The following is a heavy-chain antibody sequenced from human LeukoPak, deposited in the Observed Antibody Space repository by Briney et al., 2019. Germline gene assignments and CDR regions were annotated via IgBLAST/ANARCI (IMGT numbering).Heavy chain of an antibody. J-gene: IGHJ6*03. Sequence: LETLSLTCTVSGGAIGNYYWSWIRQPAGKGLEWIGRIYISGSTNYNPSLKSRVTMSVDTYKNQFSLKLSSVTAADPAVYYCARGGYEYYYMDVWGKGTTVTVSS. V-gene: IGHV4-4*07. D-gene: IGHD3-16*01. CDR2: IYISGST. CDR1: GGAIGNYY. CDR3: ARGGYEYYYMDV.